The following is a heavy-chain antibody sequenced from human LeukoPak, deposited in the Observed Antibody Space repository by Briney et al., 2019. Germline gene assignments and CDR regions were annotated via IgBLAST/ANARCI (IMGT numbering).Heavy chain of an antibody. V-gene: IGHV3-48*04. J-gene: IGHJ6*02. CDR2: ISSTATTI. CDR1: GFSSTTYS. Sequence: GGSLRLSCAASGFSSTTYSINWVRQAPGKGLEWVSYISSTATTIYYADSVKGRFTISRDNAINSVYLQMNSLRVEDTAVYYCARDRVGGRYYYGMDVWGQGTTVTVSS. CDR3: ARDRVGGRYYYGMDV. D-gene: IGHD3-16*01.